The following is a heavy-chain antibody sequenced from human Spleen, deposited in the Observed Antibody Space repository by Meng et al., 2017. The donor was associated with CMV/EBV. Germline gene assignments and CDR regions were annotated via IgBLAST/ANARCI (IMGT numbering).Heavy chain of an antibody. CDR3: ARGAGSYGPIGYYYYYYGMDV. CDR1: GFTVSSNY. D-gene: IGHD5-18*01. J-gene: IGHJ6*02. V-gene: IGHV3-66*02. CDR2: IYSGGST. Sequence: ETLSLTCAASGFTVSSNYMSWVRQAPGKGLEWVSVIYSGGSTYYADSVKGRFTISRDNSKNTLYLQMNSLRAEDTAVYYCARGAGSYGPIGYYYYYYGMDVWGQGTTVTVSS.